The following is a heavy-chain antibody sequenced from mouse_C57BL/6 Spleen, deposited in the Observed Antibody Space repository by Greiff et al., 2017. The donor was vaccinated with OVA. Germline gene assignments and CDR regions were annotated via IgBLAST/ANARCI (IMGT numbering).Heavy chain of an antibody. CDR1: GFTFSSYA. D-gene: IGHD1-1*01. Sequence: DVQLVESGGGLVKPGGSLKLSCAASGFTFSSYAMSWVRQTPEKRLEWVATISDGGSYTYYPDNVKCRFTISRDNAKNNLYLQMSHLKSEDTAMYYCARDGYYGSRDAMDYWGQGTSVTVSS. V-gene: IGHV5-4*01. J-gene: IGHJ4*01. CDR2: ISDGGSYT. CDR3: ARDGYYGSRDAMDY.